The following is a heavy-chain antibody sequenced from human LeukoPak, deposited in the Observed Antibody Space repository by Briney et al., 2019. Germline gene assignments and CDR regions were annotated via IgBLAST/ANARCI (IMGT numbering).Heavy chain of an antibody. D-gene: IGHD2-15*01. Sequence: SETLSLTCTVSTYSISSGHYWGWIRQPPGKGLEWIGSVYHSGSTYSNPSLNSRVTISVDTSKNQFSLKLSSVTAADTAVYYXAXGRDLYCSXLTCYNDAFDIWGQGTLVTVSS. CDR2: VYHSGST. CDR3: AXGRDLYCSXLTCYNDAFDI. V-gene: IGHV4-38-2*02. CDR1: TYSISSGHY. J-gene: IGHJ3*02.